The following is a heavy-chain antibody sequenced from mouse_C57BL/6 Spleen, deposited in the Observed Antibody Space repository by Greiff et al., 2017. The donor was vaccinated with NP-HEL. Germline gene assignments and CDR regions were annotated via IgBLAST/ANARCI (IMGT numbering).Heavy chain of an antibody. CDR3: ARYGTSPPYWYFDV. V-gene: IGHV1-61*01. J-gene: IGHJ1*03. CDR1: GYTFTSYW. Sequence: QVQLQQPGAELVRPGSSVKLSCKASGYTFTSYWMDWVKQRPGQGLEWIGNIYPSDSETHYNQKFKDKATLTVDKSSSTAYMQLSSLTSEDSAVYYGARYGTSPPYWYFDVWGTGTTVTVSS. CDR2: IYPSDSET. D-gene: IGHD1-1*01.